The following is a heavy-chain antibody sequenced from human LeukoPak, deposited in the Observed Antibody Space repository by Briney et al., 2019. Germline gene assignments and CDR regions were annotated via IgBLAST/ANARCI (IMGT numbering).Heavy chain of an antibody. CDR2: IYYSGST. CDR3: ARDHFWSGYYKQDYYYYYMDV. D-gene: IGHD3-3*02. J-gene: IGHJ6*03. CDR1: VDSFSGYY. Sequence: SETLSLTCAVYVDSFSGYYWSWIRQPPGKGLEWIGYIYYSGSTNYNPSLKSRVTISVDTSKNQFSLKLSSVTAADTAVYYCARDHFWSGYYKQDYYYYYMDVWGKGTTVTVSS. V-gene: IGHV4-59*01.